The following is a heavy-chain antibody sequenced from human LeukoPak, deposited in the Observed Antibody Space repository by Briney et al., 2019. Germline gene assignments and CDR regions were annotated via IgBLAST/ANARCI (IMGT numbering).Heavy chain of an antibody. V-gene: IGHV4-30-2*01. CDR3: ARVLGYCSSTSCYRGYFDY. Sequence: SQTLSLTCTVPGGSISSGGYYWSWIRQPPGKGLEWIGYIYHSGSTYYNPSLKSRVTISVDRSKNQFSLKLSSVTAADTAVYYCARVLGYCSSTSCYRGYFDYWGQGTLVTVSS. CDR1: GGSISSGGYY. D-gene: IGHD2-2*01. CDR2: IYHSGST. J-gene: IGHJ4*02.